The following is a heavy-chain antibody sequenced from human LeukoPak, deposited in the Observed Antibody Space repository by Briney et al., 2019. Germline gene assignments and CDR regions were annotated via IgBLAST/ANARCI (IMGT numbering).Heavy chain of an antibody. V-gene: IGHV3-53*05. CDR3: ARASLTVTPLFDY. J-gene: IGHJ4*02. CDR2: IYSGGST. Sequence: PGGSLRLSCAAYGFSVSANYMSWVRQAPGKGPEWVSVIYSGGSTYYADSVRGRFTISRDNSKNTLYLQMNSLRSEDTAVYYCARASLTVTPLFDYWGQGTLVTVSS. CDR1: GFSVSANY. D-gene: IGHD4-17*01.